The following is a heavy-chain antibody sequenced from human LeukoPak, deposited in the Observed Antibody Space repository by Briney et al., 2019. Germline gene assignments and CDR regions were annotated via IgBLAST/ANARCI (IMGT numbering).Heavy chain of an antibody. CDR1: GFTLSSYA. CDR3: AKDVAATISSGGYYFDL. V-gene: IGHV3-23*01. J-gene: IGHJ4*02. CDR2: ISGTDGST. D-gene: IGHD5-12*01. Sequence: GGSRRLPCAASGFTLSSYAMSWVRQAPGKGLEWVSAISGTDGSTHYADSVKGRFTISRDSSNKRLYLQMNSLRAEDTAIYYCAKDVAATISSGGYYFDLWGQGTLVTVSS.